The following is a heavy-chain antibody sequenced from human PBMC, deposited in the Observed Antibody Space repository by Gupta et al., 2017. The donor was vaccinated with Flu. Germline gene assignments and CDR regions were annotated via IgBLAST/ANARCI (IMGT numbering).Heavy chain of an antibody. D-gene: IGHD2-2*02. CDR3: ATARCSSTSCYTGYFQH. J-gene: IGHJ1*01. CDR2: FDPEDGET. Sequence: PGKGLEWMGGFDPEDGETIYAQKFQGRVTMTEDTSTDTAYMELSSLRSEDTAVYYCATARCSSTSCYTGYFQHWGQGTLVTVSS. V-gene: IGHV1-24*01.